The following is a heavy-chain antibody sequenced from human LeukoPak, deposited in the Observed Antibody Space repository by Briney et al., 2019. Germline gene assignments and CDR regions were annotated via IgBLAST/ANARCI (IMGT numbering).Heavy chain of an antibody. CDR1: GFTFSDYY. Sequence: GGSLRLSCAASGFTFSDYYMNWIRQAPGKGLEWVAFISYDGSNKYYADSVKGRFTISRDNSKNTLYLQMNNLRADDTAVYYCAKARYDGEVMIAATDYWGQGTLVTVSS. CDR3: AKARYDGEVMIAATDY. J-gene: IGHJ4*02. V-gene: IGHV3-30*18. CDR2: ISYDGSNK. D-gene: IGHD2-15*01.